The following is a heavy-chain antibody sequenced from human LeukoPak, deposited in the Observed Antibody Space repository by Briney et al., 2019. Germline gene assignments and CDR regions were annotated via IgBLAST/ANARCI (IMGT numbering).Heavy chain of an antibody. J-gene: IGHJ4*02. D-gene: IGHD3-22*01. CDR2: INPSGGST. Sequence: ASVKVSCKASGYTFTSYYMHWVRQAPGQGLEWMGIINPSGGSTSYAQKFQGRVTMTRDTSTSTVYMELSSLRSEDTAVYYCARDPPSGYYYDSSGSPFDYWGQGTLVTVSS. CDR1: GYTFTSYY. CDR3: ARDPPSGYYYDSSGSPFDY. V-gene: IGHV1-46*01.